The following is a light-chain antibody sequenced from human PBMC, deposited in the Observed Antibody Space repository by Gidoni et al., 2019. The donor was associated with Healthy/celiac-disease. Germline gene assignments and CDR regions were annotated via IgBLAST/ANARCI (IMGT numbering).Light chain of an antibody. V-gene: IGLV1-47*01. J-gene: IGLJ3*02. CDR1: SSNIGSNY. CDR3: AAWDDSLSGPV. Sequence: QSVLTPPPSASGTPGQRVTISSSARSSNIGSNYVYWYQQLPGTAPKLLIYRNNQRPSGAPDRFSGSKSGTSASLAISGLRSEDEADYYCAAWDDSLSGPVFGGGTKLTVL. CDR2: RNN.